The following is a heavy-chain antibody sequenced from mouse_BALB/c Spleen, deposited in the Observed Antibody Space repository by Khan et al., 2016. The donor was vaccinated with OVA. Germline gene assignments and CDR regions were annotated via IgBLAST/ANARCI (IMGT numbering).Heavy chain of an antibody. CDR1: GYTFTSYW. V-gene: IGHV1-87*01. D-gene: IGHD2-14*01. CDR3: ASYRYDYFDY. CDR2: IYPGDGDT. Sequence: LQESGAELARPGASVKLSCKASGYTFTSYWMQWVKQRPGQGLEWIGTIYPGDGDTRYTQKFKGKATLTADKSSSTAYMQLSSLASEDSAVYYFASYRYDYFDYWGQGTTLTVSS. J-gene: IGHJ2*01.